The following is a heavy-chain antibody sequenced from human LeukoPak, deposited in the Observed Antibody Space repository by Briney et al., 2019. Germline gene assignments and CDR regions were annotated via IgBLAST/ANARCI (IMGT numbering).Heavy chain of an antibody. V-gene: IGHV3-66*01. CDR3: ARAGYSYGPSSDY. D-gene: IGHD5-18*01. CDR2: IYSGGST. Sequence: GGSLRLSCAASGFTVSSNYMSWVRQAPGKGLEWVSVIYSGGSTYYADSVKGRFTISRDNSKNTLYLQMNSLRAEDTALYYCARAGYSYGPSSDYWGQGTLVTVSS. CDR1: GFTVSSNY. J-gene: IGHJ4*02.